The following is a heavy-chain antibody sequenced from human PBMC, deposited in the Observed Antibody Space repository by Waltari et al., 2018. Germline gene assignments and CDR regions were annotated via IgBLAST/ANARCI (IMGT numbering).Heavy chain of an antibody. CDR3: ARTEHSSGWYDY. J-gene: IGHJ4*02. V-gene: IGHV1-2*04. CDR2: INPNSGGT. CDR1: GYTFTGYY. D-gene: IGHD6-19*01. Sequence: QVQLVQSGAEVKKPGASVKVSCKASGYTFTGYYMHWVRQAPGQGLEWMGWINPNSGGTNYAQKCPGWVTMTRDTSISTAYMELSRLRSDDTAVYYCARTEHSSGWYDYWGQGTLVTVSS.